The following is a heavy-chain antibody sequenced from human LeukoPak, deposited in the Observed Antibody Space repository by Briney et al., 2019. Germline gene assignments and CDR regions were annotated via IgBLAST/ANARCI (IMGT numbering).Heavy chain of an antibody. Sequence: GGSLRLSCAASGSTFSNYAMSWVRQAPGKGLEWVSVISGSGGNTYYADSVKGRFTISRDNSKNTLHLQVNSLRAEDTAVYYCAKMRAERTSAAINYWGQGTLVTVSS. V-gene: IGHV3-23*01. CDR3: AKMRAERTSAAINY. CDR2: ISGSGGNT. D-gene: IGHD1/OR15-1a*01. CDR1: GSTFSNYA. J-gene: IGHJ4*02.